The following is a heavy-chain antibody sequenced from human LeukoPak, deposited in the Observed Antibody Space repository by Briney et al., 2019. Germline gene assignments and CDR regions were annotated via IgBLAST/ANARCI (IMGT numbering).Heavy chain of an antibody. CDR2: IYYSGST. D-gene: IGHD3-3*01. Sequence: SETLSLTCTVSGGSISSYYWSWIRQPPGKGLEWIGYIYYSGSTNYNPSLKSQVTIYVDTSKNQFSVKLSSVTAADTAVYHCAEESPDFNDAFDIWGQGTMVTVSS. CDR1: GGSISSYY. J-gene: IGHJ3*02. CDR3: AEESPDFNDAFDI. V-gene: IGHV4-59*08.